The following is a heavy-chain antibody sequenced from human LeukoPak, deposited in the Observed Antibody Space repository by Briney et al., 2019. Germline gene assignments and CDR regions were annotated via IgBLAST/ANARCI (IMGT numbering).Heavy chain of an antibody. Sequence: PGGSLRLSCAASGFTFSGHGMSWVRRAPGKGLEWVSAIDTSGSATYHADSVKGRFTISRDNSKDTLYLQMNSLRAEDSAVYYCAKDSPVLSFWGQGTLVTVSS. CDR2: IDTSGSAT. J-gene: IGHJ4*02. D-gene: IGHD4/OR15-4a*01. V-gene: IGHV3-23*01. CDR3: AKDSPVLSF. CDR1: GFTFSGHG.